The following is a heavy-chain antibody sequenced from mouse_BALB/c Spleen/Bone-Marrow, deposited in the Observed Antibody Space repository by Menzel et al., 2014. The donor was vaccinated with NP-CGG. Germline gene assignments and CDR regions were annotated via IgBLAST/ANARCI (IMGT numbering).Heavy chain of an antibody. J-gene: IGHJ4*01. CDR3: ARSCYGDPNYYAMDY. CDR2: INPGSGGT. CDR1: GYAFTYYL. V-gene: IGHV1-54*03. Sequence: VQLQQSGAELVRPGTSVKVSCKASGYAFTYYLIEWVKQRPGQGLEWIGVINPGSGGTNFNEKFKGKATLTVDKSSSTAYRQLSRLTCDDSAVYFCARSCYGDPNYYAMDYWGQGTSVTVSS. D-gene: IGHD1-2*01.